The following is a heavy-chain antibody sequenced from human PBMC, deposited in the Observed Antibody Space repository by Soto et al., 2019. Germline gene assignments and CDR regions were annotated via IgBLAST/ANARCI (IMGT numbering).Heavy chain of an antibody. CDR1: GGSVNSGSYY. D-gene: IGHD3-3*01. CDR3: ATLRFLEWRDGMDV. J-gene: IGHJ6*02. CDR2: IYYSGNT. Sequence: PSETLSLTCTVSGGSVNSGSYYWSWIRQPPGKGLEWIGYIYYSGNTNYNPSLKSRVTISVDTSKNQFSLKLSSVTAADTAVYYCATLRFLEWRDGMDVWGQGTTVTVSS. V-gene: IGHV4-61*01.